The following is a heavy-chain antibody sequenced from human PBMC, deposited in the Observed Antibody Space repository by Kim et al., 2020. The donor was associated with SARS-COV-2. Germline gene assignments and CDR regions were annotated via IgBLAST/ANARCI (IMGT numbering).Heavy chain of an antibody. CDR3: AGERITMSRGPRVY. CDR2: IYNTGTT. CDR1: GASISTYY. Sequence: SETLSLTCTVSGASISTYYWSWIRQPPGKGLEWIGYIYNTGTTNYNPSLKSRVTISLEKSNNQFSLKLSSLTAADTAVYYCAGERITMSRGPRVYWGQGT. D-gene: IGHD3-10*01. J-gene: IGHJ4*02. V-gene: IGHV4-59*01.